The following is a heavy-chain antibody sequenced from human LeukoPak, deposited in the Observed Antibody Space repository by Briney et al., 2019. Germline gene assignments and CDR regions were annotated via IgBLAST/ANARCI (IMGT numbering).Heavy chain of an antibody. J-gene: IGHJ4*02. V-gene: IGHV4-39*01. Sequence: KPSETLSLTCTVSGGSISSSSYYWGWVRQPPGKGLEWIGSIYYSGSTYYNPSLKSRVTISVDTSKNQFSLKLSSVTAADTAVYYCARHGTGQSGDGYNPWGQGTLVTVSS. CDR2: IYYSGST. CDR1: GGSISSSSYY. D-gene: IGHD5-24*01. CDR3: ARHGTGQSGDGYNP.